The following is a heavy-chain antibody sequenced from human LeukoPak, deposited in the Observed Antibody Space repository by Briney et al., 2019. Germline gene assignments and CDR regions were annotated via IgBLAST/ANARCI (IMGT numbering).Heavy chain of an antibody. V-gene: IGHV5-51*01. CDR1: GYSFTSYW. J-gene: IGHJ4*02. Sequence: GESLKISCKGSGYSFTSYWIGWVRQMPGKGLEWMGIIYPGDSDTRYSPSFQGQVTISADKSISTAYLQWSSLKASDTAMYYCARPVQLERDSFFFDYWGQGTLVTVSS. D-gene: IGHD1-1*01. CDR2: IYPGDSDT. CDR3: ARPVQLERDSFFFDY.